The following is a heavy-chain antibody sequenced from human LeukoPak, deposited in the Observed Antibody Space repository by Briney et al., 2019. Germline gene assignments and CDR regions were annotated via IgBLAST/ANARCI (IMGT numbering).Heavy chain of an antibody. Sequence: SETLSLTCTVSGGSISSSSYYWGWIRQPPGKGLEWIGTIYYSGSTYYNPSLKSRVTISVDTSKNQFSLRLSSVTAADTAVYFCARVLTIPGGYCMDVWGKGTTVTVSS. CDR3: ARVLTIPGGYCMDV. D-gene: IGHD3-3*01. CDR2: IYYSGST. CDR1: GGSISSSSYY. V-gene: IGHV4-39*07. J-gene: IGHJ6*03.